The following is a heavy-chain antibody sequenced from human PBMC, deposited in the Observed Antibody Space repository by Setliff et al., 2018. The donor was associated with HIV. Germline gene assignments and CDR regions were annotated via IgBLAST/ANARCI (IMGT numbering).Heavy chain of an antibody. Sequence: SETLSLTCSVSGDSVSSHYWSWIRQTPEKGLEWIAYMYHSGSTIYSPSLRSRVTISVDTSKNQISLKLRSVTAADTAVYYCARNPLHCSYNTCQWGFFMDVWGKGTTVTVSS. J-gene: IGHJ6*03. CDR3: ARNPLHCSYNTCQWGFFMDV. V-gene: IGHV4-59*02. D-gene: IGHD3-10*01. CDR1: GDSVSSHY. CDR2: MYHSGST.